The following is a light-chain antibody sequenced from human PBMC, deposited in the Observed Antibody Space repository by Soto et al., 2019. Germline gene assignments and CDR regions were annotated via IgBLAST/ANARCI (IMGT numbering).Light chain of an antibody. CDR1: SSNIRANYD. Sequence: QSLLTQPPSVSGAPGQRVTISCTGSSSNIRANYDVHWYQHRPGTAPKLLIFGNNNRPSGVPDRFSGSKSGTSASLAITGLQAEDEGDYYCQSYDSTLSARYVFGTGTKVTVL. CDR2: GNN. J-gene: IGLJ1*01. CDR3: QSYDSTLSARYV. V-gene: IGLV1-40*01.